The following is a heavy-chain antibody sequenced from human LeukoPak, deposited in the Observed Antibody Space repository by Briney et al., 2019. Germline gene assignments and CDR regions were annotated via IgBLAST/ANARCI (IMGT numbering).Heavy chain of an antibody. J-gene: IGHJ6*03. CDR3: ARAPEVLWVGELSGYYYMDV. V-gene: IGHV3-48*03. CDR1: GFTFSSYE. D-gene: IGHD3-10*01. Sequence: PGGSLRLSCAASGFTFSSYEMNWVRQAPGKGLEWVSYISSSGSTIYYADSVKGRFTISRDNAKNSLYLQMNSLRAEDTAVYYCARAPEVLWVGELSGYYYMDVWGKGTTVTVSS. CDR2: ISSSGSTI.